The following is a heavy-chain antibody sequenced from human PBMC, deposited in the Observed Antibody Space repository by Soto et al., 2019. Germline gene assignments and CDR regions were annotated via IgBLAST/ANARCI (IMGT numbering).Heavy chain of an antibody. J-gene: IGHJ3*02. CDR1: GFTFSSYD. V-gene: IGHV3-13*01. Sequence: GGSLRLSCAASGFTFSSYDMHWVRQATGKGLEWVSAIGTAGDTYYPGSVKGRFTISRENAKNSLYLQMNSLRAGDTAVYYCARGGLSNDAFDIWGQGTMVTVSS. CDR2: IGTAGDT. CDR3: ARGGLSNDAFDI. D-gene: IGHD3-10*01.